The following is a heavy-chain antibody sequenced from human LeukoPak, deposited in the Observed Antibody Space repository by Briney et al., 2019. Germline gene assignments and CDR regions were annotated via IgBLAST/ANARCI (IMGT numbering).Heavy chain of an antibody. CDR2: INHSGST. Sequence: SETLSLTCAVYGGSFSGYYWSWIRQPPGKGLEWIGEINHSGSTNYNPSLKSRVTISVDTSKNQFSLKLSSVTAADTAVYYCARGEARDYGDTWSDYWGQGTLVTVSS. CDR1: GGSFSGYY. V-gene: IGHV4-34*01. D-gene: IGHD4-17*01. J-gene: IGHJ4*02. CDR3: ARGEARDYGDTWSDY.